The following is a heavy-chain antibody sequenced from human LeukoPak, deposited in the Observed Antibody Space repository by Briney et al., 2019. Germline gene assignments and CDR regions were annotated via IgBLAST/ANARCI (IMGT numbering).Heavy chain of an antibody. J-gene: IGHJ4*02. CDR2: IKSKTDGGTT. V-gene: IGHV3-15*05. CDR1: GFTFSNAW. Sequence: PGGSLRLSCAASGFTFSNAWMSWVRQAPGKGLEWVGRIKSKTDGGTTDYAAPVKGRFTISRDDSKNTLYLQMNSLKTEDTAVYYCTTDPGSMVRGVIIPWDYWGQGTLVTVSS. CDR3: TTDPGSMVRGVIIPWDY. D-gene: IGHD3-10*01.